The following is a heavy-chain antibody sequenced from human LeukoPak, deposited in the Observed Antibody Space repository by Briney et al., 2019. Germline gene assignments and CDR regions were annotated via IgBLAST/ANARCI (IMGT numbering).Heavy chain of an antibody. J-gene: IGHJ3*02. Sequence: PGGSLRLSCAASGFSFSNYGMQWVRQAPGKGLEWVAFTRFDGSNKYYADSVKGRFTISRDNAKNTLHLQMNSLRAEDTAVYYCARVNYDLLTGYSFDAFDIWGQGTMVTVSS. D-gene: IGHD3-9*01. CDR3: ARVNYDLLTGYSFDAFDI. CDR2: TRFDGSNK. V-gene: IGHV3-30*02. CDR1: GFSFSNYG.